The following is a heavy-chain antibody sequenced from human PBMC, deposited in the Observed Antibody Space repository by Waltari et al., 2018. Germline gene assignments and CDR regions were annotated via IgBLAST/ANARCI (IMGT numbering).Heavy chain of an antibody. V-gene: IGHV3-7*01. J-gene: IGHJ4*02. Sequence: EVQLLESGGGLVQPGGSLRLSCAASGFIFSNYWMSWVRQAPGKGLEWLANIKYDGSAKYYVESVRGRFTISRDNAENSLYLQMSSLRADDTAVYCCATSRAAAGNDWGQGTLVSVSS. CDR2: IKYDGSAK. CDR3: ATSRAAAGND. CDR1: GFIFSNYW. D-gene: IGHD6-13*01.